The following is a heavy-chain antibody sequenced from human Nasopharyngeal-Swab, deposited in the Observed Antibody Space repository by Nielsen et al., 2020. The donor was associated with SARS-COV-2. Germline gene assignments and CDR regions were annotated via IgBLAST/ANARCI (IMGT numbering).Heavy chain of an antibody. Sequence: SVKVSCKASGGTFSSYAISWVRQAPGQGLEWMRGIIPIFGTANYAQKFQGRVTITADESTSTAYMELSSLRSEDTAVYYCATYSGSYSGVDYYYGMDVWGQGTTVTVSS. CDR2: IIPIFGTA. J-gene: IGHJ6*02. V-gene: IGHV1-69*13. D-gene: IGHD1-26*01. CDR1: GGTFSSYA. CDR3: ATYSGSYSGVDYYYGMDV.